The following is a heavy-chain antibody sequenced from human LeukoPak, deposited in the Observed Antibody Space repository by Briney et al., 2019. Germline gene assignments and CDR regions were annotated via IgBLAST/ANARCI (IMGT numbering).Heavy chain of an antibody. CDR3: ATGRESQSSSGWYYFDY. D-gene: IGHD6-19*01. J-gene: IGHJ4*02. Sequence: SETLSLTCTVSGGSISSYYWSWIRQPAGKGLEWIGCIYTTKSINYNPSLKSRVAMSVDSSKNQFSLKLSSVTAADTAVYYCATGRESQSSSGWYYFDYWGQGTLVTVSS. CDR1: GGSISSYY. CDR2: IYTTKSI. V-gene: IGHV4-4*07.